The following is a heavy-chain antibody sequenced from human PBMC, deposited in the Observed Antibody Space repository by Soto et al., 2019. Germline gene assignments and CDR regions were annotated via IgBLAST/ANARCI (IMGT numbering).Heavy chain of an antibody. CDR1: GGSISSYY. Sequence: QVQLQESGPGLVKPSETLSLTCTVSGGSISSYYWSWIRQPPGKGLEWIGYIYYNGNTNYNPSLKSRVTISVDTSKNQFSLKLSSVTAADTAVYYCVRQVVRGPWSDVWGQGTTVTVSS. D-gene: IGHD2-15*01. CDR2: IYYNGNT. J-gene: IGHJ6*02. CDR3: VRQVVRGPWSDV. V-gene: IGHV4-59*08.